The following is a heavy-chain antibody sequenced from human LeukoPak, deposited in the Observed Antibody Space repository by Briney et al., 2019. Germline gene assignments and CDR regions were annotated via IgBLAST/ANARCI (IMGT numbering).Heavy chain of an antibody. D-gene: IGHD5-18*01. J-gene: IGHJ6*04. V-gene: IGHV1-69*13. CDR3: ARANTAMVTYYYYYGMDV. CDR2: IIPIFGTA. Sequence: GASVKVSCKASGGTFSSYAISWVRQAPGQGLEWMGGIIPIFGTANYAQKFRGRVTITADESTSTAYMELSGLRSEDTAVYYCARANTAMVTYYYYYGMDVCGKGTTVTASS. CDR1: GGTFSSYA.